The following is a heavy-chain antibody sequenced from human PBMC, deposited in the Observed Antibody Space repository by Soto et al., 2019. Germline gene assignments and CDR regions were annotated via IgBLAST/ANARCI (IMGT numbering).Heavy chain of an antibody. D-gene: IGHD3-10*01. CDR2: TYTGGNS. CDR3: AREGYAYGLDF. CDR1: GLSVSDKY. J-gene: IGHJ4*02. Sequence: EVQLVQTGGGLIKPGGSLSLSCAASGLSVSDKYMSWVRQAPGKGLEWVSLTYTGGNSYFADFVKGRFIVSRDISKNTLFLHMNSLAAEDTAVYYCAREGYAYGLDFWGQGSLVTVSP. V-gene: IGHV3-53*02.